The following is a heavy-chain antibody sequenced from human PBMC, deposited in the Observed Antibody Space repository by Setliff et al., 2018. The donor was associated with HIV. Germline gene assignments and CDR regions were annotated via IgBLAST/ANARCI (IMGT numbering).Heavy chain of an antibody. CDR3: ARDGGYSYGAFDI. CDR1: GYTFTGYY. J-gene: IGHJ3*02. CDR2: VNAGKGNT. D-gene: IGHD2-21*02. V-gene: IGHV1-3*01. Sequence: ASVKVSCKASGYTFTGYYMHWVRQAPGQRPEWMGWVNAGKGNTRYSQKFQGRVVITRDTSANTAYMELSSLRSEDTAVYYCARDGGYSYGAFDIWGQGTRVTVSS.